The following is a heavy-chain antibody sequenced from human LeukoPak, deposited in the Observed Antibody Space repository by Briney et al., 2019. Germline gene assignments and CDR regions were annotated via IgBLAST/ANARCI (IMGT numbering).Heavy chain of an antibody. V-gene: IGHV3-74*01. D-gene: IGHD3-10*01. Sequence: GGSLRLSCAASGFTFSNYWMHWVRQVPGKGLVWVSRINSDGRSTTYPDSVKGRFTISIHSAKNTLDLQMNSLSADNTAASYCARGVFHGSGSYSDYYGMEVWGQGTTVSV. J-gene: IGHJ6*01. CDR1: GFTFSNYW. CDR2: INSDGRST. CDR3: ARGVFHGSGSYSDYYGMEV.